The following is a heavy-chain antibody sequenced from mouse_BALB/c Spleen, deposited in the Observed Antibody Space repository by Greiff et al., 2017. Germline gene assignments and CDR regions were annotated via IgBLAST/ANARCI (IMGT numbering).Heavy chain of an antibody. Sequence: EVQLVESGGGLVQPGGSLKLSCAASGFTFSSFGMHWVRQAPEKGLEWVAYISSGGSTIYYADTVKGRFTISRDNPKNTLFLQMTSLRSEDTARYYCAGYGYDKGLDYWGQGTTLTVSS. D-gene: IGHD2-2*01. V-gene: IGHV5-17*02. CDR2: ISSGGSTI. CDR3: AGYGYDKGLDY. J-gene: IGHJ2*01. CDR1: GFTFSSFG.